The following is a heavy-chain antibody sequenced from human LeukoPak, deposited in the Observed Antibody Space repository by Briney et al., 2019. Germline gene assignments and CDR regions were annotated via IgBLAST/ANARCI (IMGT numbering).Heavy chain of an antibody. CDR3: ARAEVGATHLDY. CDR1: GYTFTSYY. Sequence: GASVKVSCKASGYTFTSYYMHWVRQAPGQGLEWMGIINPSGGSTSYAQKFQGRVTMTRDTSTSAVYMELSSLRSEDTAVYYCARAEVGATHLDYWGQGTLVTVSS. V-gene: IGHV1-46*01. D-gene: IGHD1-26*01. J-gene: IGHJ4*02. CDR2: INPSGGST.